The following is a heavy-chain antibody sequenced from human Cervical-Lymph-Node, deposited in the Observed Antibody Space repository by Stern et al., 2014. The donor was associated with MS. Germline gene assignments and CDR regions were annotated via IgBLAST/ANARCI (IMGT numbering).Heavy chain of an antibody. CDR1: GFAFRRYA. V-gene: IGHV3-30*04. J-gene: IGHJ4*02. CDR3: AKGGSGSYLD. D-gene: IGHD1-26*01. CDR2: SSYDGRDK. Sequence: VQLLESGGGVVQPGRSLRLSCAASGFAFRRYALHWVRQAPGKGLECVALSSYDGRDKCYTDSVKGRFTVSRDNSNNTVDLEMNSLRLEDTAVYYCAKGGSGSYLDWGQGSLVTVSS.